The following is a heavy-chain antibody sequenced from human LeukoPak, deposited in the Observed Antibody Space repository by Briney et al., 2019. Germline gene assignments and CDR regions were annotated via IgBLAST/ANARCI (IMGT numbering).Heavy chain of an antibody. CDR2: IYYTGGT. CDR3: ARVYQSAEYYFDY. J-gene: IGHJ4*02. CDR1: GGSIDSYY. Sequence: KPSETLSLTCTVSGGSIDSYYWSWIRQPPGKGLEWIGYIYYTGGTEYHPSLKSRVTISLDTSKNQFSLKLTSVTAADTAVYYCARVYQSAEYYFDYWGQGNLVSVSS. D-gene: IGHD2-2*01. V-gene: IGHV4-59*01.